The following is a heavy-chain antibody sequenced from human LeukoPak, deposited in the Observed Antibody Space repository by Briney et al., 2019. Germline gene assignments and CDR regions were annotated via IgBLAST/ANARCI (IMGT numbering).Heavy chain of an antibody. CDR3: AHCPYYDFWSGYPYFHH. Sequence: SGPTLVNPTQTLTLTCTFSGFSLSTSGVGVGWIRQPPGKALEWLTLIYWNDDKRYRPSLKSRLTITKDTSKNQVVLTMTNMDPVDTATYYCAHCPYYDFWSGYPYFHHWGQGILVTVSS. CDR1: GFSLSTSGVG. D-gene: IGHD3-3*01. V-gene: IGHV2-5*01. CDR2: IYWNDDK. J-gene: IGHJ4*02.